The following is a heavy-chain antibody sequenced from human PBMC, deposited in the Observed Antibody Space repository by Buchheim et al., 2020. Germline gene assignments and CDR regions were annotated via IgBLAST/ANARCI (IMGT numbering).Heavy chain of an antibody. V-gene: IGHV3-21*01. J-gene: IGHJ5*02. CDR1: GFTFSSYS. CDR3: ARAGSSSWTKYNWFDP. CDR2: ISSSSSYI. Sequence: EVQLVESGGGLVKPGGSLRLSCAASGFTFSSYSMNWVRQAPGKGLEWVSSISSSSSYIYYADSVKGRFTISRDNAKNSLYLQMNSLRAEDTAVYYCARAGSSSWTKYNWFDPWGQGTL. D-gene: IGHD6-13*01.